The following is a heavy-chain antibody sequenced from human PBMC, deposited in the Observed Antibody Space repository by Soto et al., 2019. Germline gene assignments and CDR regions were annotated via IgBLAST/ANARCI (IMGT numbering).Heavy chain of an antibody. V-gene: IGHV3-64*01. Sequence: GGSLRLSCAASGFNFSSHAMHWVRQAPGKGLEYVSAITSNGGNTDYASSVKGRFTISRDNSKNTLYLQMGSLRAEDMAVYYCARRIPFGYGMDVWGQGTTVTVSS. CDR3: ARRIPFGYGMDV. CDR1: GFNFSSHA. D-gene: IGHD2-21*01. CDR2: ITSNGGNT. J-gene: IGHJ6*02.